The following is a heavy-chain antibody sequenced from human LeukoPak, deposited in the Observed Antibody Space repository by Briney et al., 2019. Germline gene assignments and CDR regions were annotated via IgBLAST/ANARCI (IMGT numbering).Heavy chain of an antibody. Sequence: SETLSLTCTVSGGSISSSSYYWGWIRQPPGKGLEWIGSIYYSGSTYYNPSLESRVTISVDTSKNQFSLKLSSVTAADTAVYYCAREGEAAYYYYYYMDVWGKGTTVTVSS. CDR1: GGSISSSSYY. V-gene: IGHV4-39*02. CDR2: IYYSGST. J-gene: IGHJ6*03. D-gene: IGHD6-25*01. CDR3: AREGEAAYYYYYYMDV.